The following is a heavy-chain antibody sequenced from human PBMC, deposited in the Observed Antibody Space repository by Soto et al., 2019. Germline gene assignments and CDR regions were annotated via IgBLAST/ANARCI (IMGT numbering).Heavy chain of an antibody. J-gene: IGHJ4*02. CDR3: ARRGPAAGKTILDY. D-gene: IGHD6-13*01. CDR1: GGSISSYY. Sequence: QVQLQESGPGLVKPSETLSLTCTVSGGSISSYYWSWIRQPPGKGLEWIGYIYYSGSTNYNPSLASRVTXXVXTXXNECSLRLSPVTAADTAVYYCARRGPAAGKTILDYWGQGTLVTVSS. V-gene: IGHV4-59*08. CDR2: IYYSGST.